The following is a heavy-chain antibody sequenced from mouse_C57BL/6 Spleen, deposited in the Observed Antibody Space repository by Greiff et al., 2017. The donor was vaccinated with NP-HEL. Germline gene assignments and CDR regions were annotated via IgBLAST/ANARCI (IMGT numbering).Heavy chain of an antibody. CDR2: IYPRSGNT. CDR1: GYTFTSYG. Sequence: QVQLQQPGTELVKPGASVKQSCKASGYTFTSYGISWVKQRTGQGLEWIGEIYPRSGNTYYNEKFKGKATLTADKSSSTAYMELRSLTSEDSAVYFCARWGSGPDYWGQGTTLTVSS. J-gene: IGHJ2*01. D-gene: IGHD1-3*01. CDR3: ARWGSGPDY. V-gene: IGHV1-81*01.